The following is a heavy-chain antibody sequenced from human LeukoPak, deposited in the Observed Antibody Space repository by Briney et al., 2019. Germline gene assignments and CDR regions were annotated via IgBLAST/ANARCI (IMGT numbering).Heavy chain of an antibody. V-gene: IGHV3-48*01. Sequence: GGSLRLSCAASGFTFSSYAMSWVRQAPGKGLEWVSYISTSGSTIYYTDSVRGRFTISRDNAKNSLHLQMNSLRAEDTAVYYCARGTYSSGYWYYFDHWGQGTLVTVSS. CDR2: ISTSGSTI. CDR3: ARGTYSSGYWYYFDH. J-gene: IGHJ4*02. CDR1: GFTFSSYA. D-gene: IGHD3-22*01.